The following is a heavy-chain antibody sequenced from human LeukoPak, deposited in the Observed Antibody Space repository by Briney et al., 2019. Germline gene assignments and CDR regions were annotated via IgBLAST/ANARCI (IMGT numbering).Heavy chain of an antibody. V-gene: IGHV3-66*01. CDR3: ARGTVTMVDY. CDR2: IYSGGST. CDR1: GFTVNSNY. J-gene: IGHJ4*02. Sequence: PGGSLRLSCAASGFTVNSNYMSWVRQAPGRGLEWVSVIYSGGSTYYADSVKGRFTISRDNSKNTLFLQMNSLRAGDTAVYYCARGTVTMVDYWGQGTLVTVSS. D-gene: IGHD3-10*01.